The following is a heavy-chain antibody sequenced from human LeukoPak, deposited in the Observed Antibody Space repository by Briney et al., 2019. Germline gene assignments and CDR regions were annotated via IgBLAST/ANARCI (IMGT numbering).Heavy chain of an antibody. J-gene: IGHJ5*02. D-gene: IGHD6-13*01. Sequence: SETLSLTCTVSGGSISSSSYYWGWIRQPPGKGLEWIGSIYYSGSTYYNPSLKSRVTISVDTSKNQFSLKLSSVTAADTAVYYCARLGRGAASNWFDPWGQGTLVTVSS. CDR2: IYYSGST. CDR3: ARLGRGAASNWFDP. V-gene: IGHV4-39*01. CDR1: GGSISSSSYY.